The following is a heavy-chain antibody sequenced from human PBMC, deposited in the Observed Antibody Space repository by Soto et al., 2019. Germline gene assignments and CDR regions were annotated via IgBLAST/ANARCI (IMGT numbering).Heavy chain of an antibody. J-gene: IGHJ5*02. D-gene: IGHD6-13*01. CDR1: GGTFSSYT. Sequence: QVQLVQSGAEVKKPGSSVKVSCKASGGTFSSYTISWVRQAPGQGLEWMGRIIPILGIANYAQKFQGRVTITXXKXTXXAYMELGSLRSEDTAVYYCARDDRVAAAGGGWFDPWGQGTLVTVSS. V-gene: IGHV1-69*08. CDR2: IIPILGIA. CDR3: ARDDRVAAAGGGWFDP.